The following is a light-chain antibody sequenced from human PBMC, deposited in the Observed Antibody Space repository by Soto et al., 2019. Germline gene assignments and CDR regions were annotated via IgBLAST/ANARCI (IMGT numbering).Light chain of an antibody. V-gene: IGLV1-40*01. CDR2: ANN. CDR1: SSNIGAGFD. Sequence: QSVLTQPPSMSGAPRQRITISCTGNSSNIGAGFDVHWYQQLPKTAPKLLIFANNNRPSGVPDRFSGSKSGTSASLAITGLQAEDEAEYCCQSYDTSLSAHVFGSGTKLTVL. J-gene: IGLJ1*01. CDR3: QSYDTSLSAHV.